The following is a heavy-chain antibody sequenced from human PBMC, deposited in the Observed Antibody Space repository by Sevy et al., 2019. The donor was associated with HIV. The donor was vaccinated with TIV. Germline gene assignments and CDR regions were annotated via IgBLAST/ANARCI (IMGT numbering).Heavy chain of an antibody. D-gene: IGHD1-1*01. CDR3: AKRVRGTTGTHYYYYYMDV. Sequence: GGSLRLSCAASGFTFSSYAMSWVRQAPGKGLEWVSAISGSGGSTYYADSVKGRFTISRDNSKNTLYLQMNSLRAEDTAVYYCAKRVRGTTGTHYYYYYMDVWGKGTTVTVSS. CDR1: GFTFSSYA. V-gene: IGHV3-23*01. J-gene: IGHJ6*03. CDR2: ISGSGGST.